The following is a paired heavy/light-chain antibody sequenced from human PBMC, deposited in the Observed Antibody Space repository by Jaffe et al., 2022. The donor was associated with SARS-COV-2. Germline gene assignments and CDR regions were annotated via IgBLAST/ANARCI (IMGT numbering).Light chain of an antibody. Sequence: QTVVTQEPSFSVSPGGTVTLTCALSSGSVSTSYFPSWYQQTPGQAPRTLIYTTNTRSSGVPDRFSGSILGNKAALTITGAQADDESDYYCVLYLGSGLWVFGGGTKLTVL. CDR3: VLYLGSGLWV. CDR1: SGSVSTSYF. J-gene: IGLJ3*02. V-gene: IGLV8-61*01. CDR2: TTN.
Heavy chain of an antibody. CDR2: IFSNGEK. Sequence: QVTLKESGPVLVKPTETLTLTCTVSGFSLSNARMGVSWIRQPPGKALEWLAHIFSNGEKSYSTSLKSRLTISKDTSKSQVVLTMTNMDPVDTATYYCARTGYDSGSYYTLRGFDPWGQGTLVTVSS. V-gene: IGHV2-26*01. CDR1: GFSLSNARMG. D-gene: IGHD3-10*01. J-gene: IGHJ5*02. CDR3: ARTGYDSGSYYTLRGFDP.